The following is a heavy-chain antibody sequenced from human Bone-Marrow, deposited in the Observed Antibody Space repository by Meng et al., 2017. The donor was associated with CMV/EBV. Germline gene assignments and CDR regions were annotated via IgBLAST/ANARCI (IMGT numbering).Heavy chain of an antibody. CDR2: INWNGGST. Sequence: GESLKISCAASGFTFDDYGMSWVRQAPGKGLEWVSGINWNGGSTGYADSVKGRFTISRDNAKKSLYLQMNSLRAEDTALYYCARGLVGAGGWFDPWGRGTLVTVSS. CDR1: GFTFDDYG. D-gene: IGHD1-26*01. CDR3: ARGLVGAGGWFDP. V-gene: IGHV3-20*04. J-gene: IGHJ5*02.